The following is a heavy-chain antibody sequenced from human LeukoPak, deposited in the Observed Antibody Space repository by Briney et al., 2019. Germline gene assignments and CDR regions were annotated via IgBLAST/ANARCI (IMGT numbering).Heavy chain of an antibody. V-gene: IGHV3-66*01. CDR2: IYSGGST. CDR3: ANGGAIDYGDYYYYYGMDV. D-gene: IGHD4-17*01. J-gene: IGHJ6*02. CDR1: GFTFSSYA. Sequence: GGSLRLSCAASGFTFSSYAMSWVRQAPGKGLEWVSVIYSGGSTYYADSVKGRFTISRHNSKNTLYLQMNSLRAEDTAVYYCANGGAIDYGDYYYYYGMDVWGQGTTVTVSS.